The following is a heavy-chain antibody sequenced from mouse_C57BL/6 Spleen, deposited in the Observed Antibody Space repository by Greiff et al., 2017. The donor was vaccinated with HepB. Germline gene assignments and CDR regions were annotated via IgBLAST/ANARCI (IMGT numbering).Heavy chain of an antibody. CDR3: ASQAQEGTYYAMDY. V-gene: IGHV1-53*01. CDR1: GYTFTSYW. J-gene: IGHJ4*01. CDR2: INPSNGGT. D-gene: IGHD3-2*02. Sequence: VQLQQSGAELVKPGASVKLSCTASGYTFTSYWMHWVKQRPGQGLEWIGNINPSNGGTNYNEKFKSKATLTVDKSSSTAYMQLSSLTSEDSAVYYCASQAQEGTYYAMDYWGQGTSVTVSS.